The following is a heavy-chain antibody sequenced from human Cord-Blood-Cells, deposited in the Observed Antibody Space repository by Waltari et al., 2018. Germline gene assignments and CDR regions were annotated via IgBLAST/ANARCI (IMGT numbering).Heavy chain of an antibody. V-gene: IGHV1-69*01. CDR1: GGTFSSYA. D-gene: IGHD2-15*01. J-gene: IGHJ4*02. CDR2: IIPIFGTA. CDR3: ASVGRYCSGGSCYFDY. Sequence: QVQLVQSGAEVQQPGSSVTVSCNASGGTFSSYAISLVRQAPGQGLEWMGGIIPIFGTANYAQKFQGRVTITADESTSTAYMELSSLRSEDTAVYYCASVGRYCSGGSCYFDYWGQGTLVTVSS.